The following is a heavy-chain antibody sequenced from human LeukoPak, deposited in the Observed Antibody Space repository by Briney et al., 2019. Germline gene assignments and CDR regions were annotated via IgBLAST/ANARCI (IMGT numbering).Heavy chain of an antibody. V-gene: IGHV1-69*13. Sequence: GASVKVSCKASGGTFSSYAISWVRQAPGQGLEWMGGIIPIFGTANYAQKFQGRVTITADESTSTAYMELSSLRSEDTAVYYCARENYYDSCPLDYWGQGTLVTVSS. CDR2: IIPIFGTA. D-gene: IGHD3-22*01. CDR1: GGTFSSYA. J-gene: IGHJ4*02. CDR3: ARENYYDSCPLDY.